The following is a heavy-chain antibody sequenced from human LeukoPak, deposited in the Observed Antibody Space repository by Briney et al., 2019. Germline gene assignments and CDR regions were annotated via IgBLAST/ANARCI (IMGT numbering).Heavy chain of an antibody. CDR3: ASDAPYGGYLGY. V-gene: IGHV3-66*01. CDR2: IYSGGST. D-gene: IGHD5-12*01. J-gene: IGHJ4*02. Sequence: GGSLRLSCAASGFTVSSNYMSWVRQAPGKGLEWVSVIYSGGSTYYADSVKGRFTISRDNSKNTYLQMNSLRAEDTAVYYCASDAPYGGYLGYWGQGTLVTVSS. CDR1: GFTVSSNY.